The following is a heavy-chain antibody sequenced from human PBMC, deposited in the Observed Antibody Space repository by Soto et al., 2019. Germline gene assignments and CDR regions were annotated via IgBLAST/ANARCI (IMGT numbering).Heavy chain of an antibody. CDR2: IYYSGST. CDR3: ARVGYSYGANWFDP. CDR1: CGSISSYY. Sequence: SETLSLTCTVSCGSISSYYWSWIRQPPGKGLEWIGYIYYSGSTNYNPSLKSRVTISVDTSKNQFSLKLSSVTAADTAVYYCARVGYSYGANWFDPWGQGTLVTVSS. D-gene: IGHD5-18*01. J-gene: IGHJ5*02. V-gene: IGHV4-59*01.